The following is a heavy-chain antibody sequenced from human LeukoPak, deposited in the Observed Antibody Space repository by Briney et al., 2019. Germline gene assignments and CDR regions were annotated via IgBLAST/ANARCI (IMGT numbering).Heavy chain of an antibody. Sequence: SETLSLTCTVSGGSISSGGYYWSWIRQHPGKGLEWIGYIYYSGSTYYNPSLKSRVTISVDTSKNQFSLKLSSVTAADTAVYYCARGQQQLVHNWFDPWGQGTLVTVSS. CDR2: IYYSGST. J-gene: IGHJ5*02. CDR1: GGSISSGGYY. CDR3: ARGQQQLVHNWFDP. V-gene: IGHV4-31*03. D-gene: IGHD6-13*01.